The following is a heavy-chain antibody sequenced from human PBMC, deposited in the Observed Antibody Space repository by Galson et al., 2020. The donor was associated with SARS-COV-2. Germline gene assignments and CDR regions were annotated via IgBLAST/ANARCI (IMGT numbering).Heavy chain of an antibody. CDR1: GGSISSYY. CDR2: IYNSGST. D-gene: IGHD3-22*01. V-gene: IGHV4-59*01. Sequence: SETLSLTCPVPGGSISSYYWSWIRQPPGKGREWIGYIYNSGSTNYNPSLKSRVTISADTSKNQVSLKLSSVTAADTAVYYCAGYYDSSGDAGDYFDYWGQGTLVTVSS. CDR3: AGYYDSSGDAGDYFDY. J-gene: IGHJ4*02.